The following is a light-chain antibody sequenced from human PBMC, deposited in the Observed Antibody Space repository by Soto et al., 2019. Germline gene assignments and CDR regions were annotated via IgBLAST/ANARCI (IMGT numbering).Light chain of an antibody. CDR2: EGS. CDR1: SSDVGSYNL. J-gene: IGLJ2*01. V-gene: IGLV2-23*01. CDR3: CSYAGSSTEDVV. Sequence: QSALTQPASVSGSPGQSITISCTGTSSDVGSYNLVSWYQQHPGKAPKLMIDEGSKRPSGVSNRFSGSKSGNTASLTISGLQAEEEADYYCCSYAGSSTEDVVFCGGTKLTVL.